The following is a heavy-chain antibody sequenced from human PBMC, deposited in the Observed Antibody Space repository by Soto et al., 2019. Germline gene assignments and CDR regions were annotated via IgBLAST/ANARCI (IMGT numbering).Heavy chain of an antibody. J-gene: IGHJ4*02. Sequence: SETLSLTCAVYGGSFSGYYWSWIRQPPGKGLEWIGEINHSGSTNYNPSLKSRVTISVDTSKNQFSLKLSSVTAADTAVYYCARGKAAGHTTLFDYWGQGTLVNVSS. D-gene: IGHD2-15*01. V-gene: IGHV4-34*01. CDR1: GGSFSGYY. CDR3: ARGKAAGHTTLFDY. CDR2: INHSGST.